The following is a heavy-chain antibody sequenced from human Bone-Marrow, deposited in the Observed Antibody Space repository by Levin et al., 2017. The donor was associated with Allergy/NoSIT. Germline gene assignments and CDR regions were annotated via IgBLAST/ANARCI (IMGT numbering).Heavy chain of an antibody. J-gene: IGHJ6*03. CDR1: GFTFSNHG. CDR3: SSSRARYYHYLDV. Sequence: GGSLRLSCEGSGFTFSNHGMHWVRQAPGKGPEWVAATPFDGSDNYYVDSVKGRFTISRDNSKNTLYLQMTSLTGEDTAVYYCSSSRARYYHYLDVWGKGSTVSVSS. D-gene: IGHD5-24*01. V-gene: IGHV3-30*03. CDR2: TPFDGSDN.